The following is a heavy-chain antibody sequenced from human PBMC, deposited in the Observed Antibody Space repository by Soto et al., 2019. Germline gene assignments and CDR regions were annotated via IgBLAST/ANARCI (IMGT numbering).Heavy chain of an antibody. CDR1: GGSFSGYY. D-gene: IGHD2-15*01. V-gene: IGHV4-34*01. Sequence: PSETLSLTCAVYGGSFSGYYWSWIRQPPGKGLEWIGEINHSGSTNYNPSLKSRVTISVDTSKNQFSLKLSSVTAADTAVYYRARGKGVVAALVHWGQGTLVTVSS. CDR3: ARGKGVVAALVH. J-gene: IGHJ4*02. CDR2: INHSGST.